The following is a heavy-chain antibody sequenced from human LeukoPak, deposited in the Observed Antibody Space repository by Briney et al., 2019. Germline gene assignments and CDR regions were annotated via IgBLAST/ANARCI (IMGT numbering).Heavy chain of an antibody. CDR2: IYYSGNT. CDR1: GGSISSDY. Sequence: SETLSLTCTVSGGSISSDYWSWIRKPPGKGLEWIGDIYYSGNTRYNPSLKSRVTISLDTSKRQFSLKLSSVTAADTAMYYCTRDVGSAGFDSWGQGTLVTVSS. J-gene: IGHJ4*02. D-gene: IGHD6-13*01. V-gene: IGHV4-59*01. CDR3: TRDVGSAGFDS.